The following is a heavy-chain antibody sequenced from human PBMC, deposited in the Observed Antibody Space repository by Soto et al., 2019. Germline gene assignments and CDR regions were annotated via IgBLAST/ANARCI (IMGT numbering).Heavy chain of an antibody. D-gene: IGHD3-10*01. CDR2: IFYSGRT. V-gene: IGHV4-39*07. CDR3: SSRVTDAPT. Sequence: SETLSLTCSVSDGSMNGRSYYWGWMRQPPGKGLEWIASIFYSGRTYYNPSLNSRVTISIDKSKKQFSLNLSSVTAADTAVYYCSSRVTDAPTWGQGTLVTVSS. CDR1: DGSMNGRSYY. J-gene: IGHJ5*02.